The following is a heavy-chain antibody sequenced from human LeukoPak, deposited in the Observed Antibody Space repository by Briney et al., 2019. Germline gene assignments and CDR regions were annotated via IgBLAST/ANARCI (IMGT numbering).Heavy chain of an antibody. CDR3: ARGYCSSTSCSNWFDP. CDR2: MNPNSGNT. Sequence: ASVKVSCKASGYTFTSYEINRVRQAAGQELKGMGWMNPNSGNTGYEQKFQGRVTMTRNTSISTAYMELSSLRSEDTAVYYCARGYCSSTSCSNWFDPWGQGTLVTVSS. J-gene: IGHJ5*02. CDR1: GYTFTSYE. V-gene: IGHV1-8*01. D-gene: IGHD2-2*01.